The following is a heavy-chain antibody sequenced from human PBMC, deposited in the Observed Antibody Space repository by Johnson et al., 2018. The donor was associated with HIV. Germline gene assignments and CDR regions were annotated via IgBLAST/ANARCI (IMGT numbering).Heavy chain of an antibody. CDR3: ARVPNDAFDI. J-gene: IGHJ3*02. CDR1: GFTFDDYA. V-gene: IGHV3-9*01. Sequence: VQLVESGGGLVQPGRSLRLSCAASGFTFDDYAMHWVRQAPGKGLEWVSGISWNSGSIGYADSVKGRFTISRDNAKNSLYLQMNSLRAEDTAVYYCARVPNDAFDIWGQGTMVTVSS. CDR2: ISWNSGSI.